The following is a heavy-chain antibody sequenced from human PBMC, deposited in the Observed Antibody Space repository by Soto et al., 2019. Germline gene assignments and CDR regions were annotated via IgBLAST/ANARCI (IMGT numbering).Heavy chain of an antibody. J-gene: IGHJ4*02. V-gene: IGHV3-30-3*01. CDR3: ARDGASY. CDR1: GFTFSTYA. CDR2: ISYDGINK. D-gene: IGHD3-16*01. Sequence: QVQLVESGGGVVQPGRSLRHSCTASGFTFSTYAMHWVRQAPGKGLEWVAVISYDGINKYYADSVKGRFTISRDNSKNTLYLQMNSLRAEDTAVFYCARDGASYWGQGTPVIVSS.